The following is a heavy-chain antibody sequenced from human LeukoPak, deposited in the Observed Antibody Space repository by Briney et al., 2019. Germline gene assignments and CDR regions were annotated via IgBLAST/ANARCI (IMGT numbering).Heavy chain of an antibody. V-gene: IGHV2-5*01. Sequence: SGPTLVKSTQTLTLTCTFSGFSLTTSGVGVGWIRQPPGKALEWLALIYCNNDNRYNPSLKTRLTITKDTSKNQVVLIMANMDPVDTATYYCAHYGDYRFLYYFDYWGQGTPVTVSS. CDR3: AHYGDYRFLYYFDY. D-gene: IGHD4-17*01. J-gene: IGHJ4*02. CDR2: IYCNNDN. CDR1: GFSLTTSGVG.